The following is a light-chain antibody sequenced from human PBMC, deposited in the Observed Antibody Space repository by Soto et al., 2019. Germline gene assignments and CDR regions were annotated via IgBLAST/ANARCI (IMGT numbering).Light chain of an antibody. CDR2: YDD. J-gene: IGLJ1*01. Sequence: QSVLTQPPSVSEAPRQRVTISCSGSSSNIGNNAGNWYQQLPGKAPKLLIYYDDLLPSGVSDRFSGSKSGTSASLAISGLQSEDEADYYCAAWDDSLNGYVFGTGTKVT. CDR1: SSNIGNNA. CDR3: AAWDDSLNGYV. V-gene: IGLV1-36*01.